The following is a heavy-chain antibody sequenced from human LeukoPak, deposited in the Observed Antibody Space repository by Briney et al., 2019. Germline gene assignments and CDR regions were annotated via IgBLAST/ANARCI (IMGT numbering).Heavy chain of an antibody. J-gene: IGHJ4*02. V-gene: IGHV3-30*02. D-gene: IGHD3-22*01. CDR1: GFTFSSYG. Sequence: PGGSLRLSCAASGFTFSSYGMHWVRQAPGKGLEWVAFIRYDGSNKYYADSVKGRFTISRDNSKNTLYLQMNSLRAEDTTVYYCAKPSYYYDSSGYYPLDYWGQGALVTVSS. CDR3: AKPSYYYDSSGYYPLDY. CDR2: IRYDGSNK.